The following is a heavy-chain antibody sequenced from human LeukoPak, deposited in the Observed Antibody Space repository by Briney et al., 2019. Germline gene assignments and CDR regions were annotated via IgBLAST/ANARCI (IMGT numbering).Heavy chain of an antibody. J-gene: IGHJ4*02. CDR3: ARGSGLGEFDY. V-gene: IGHV1-8*01. Sequence: ASVTVSFKASVYTFTIYDINWVRQAPGQGLEWMGWMNPNSGNTGYAQKFQGRVTMTRNTSISTAYMELSSLRSEDTAVYYCARGSGLGEFDYWGQGTLVTVSS. CDR2: MNPNSGNT. CDR1: VYTFTIYD.